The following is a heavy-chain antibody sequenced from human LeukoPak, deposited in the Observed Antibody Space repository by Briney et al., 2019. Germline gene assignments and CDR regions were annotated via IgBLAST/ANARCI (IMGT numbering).Heavy chain of an antibody. Sequence: KPSETLSLTCTVSGGSISSYYWSWIRRPAGKGLEWIGRIYTSGNTNYNPSLKSRVTMSVDTSKNQFSLKLSSVTAADTAVYYCAREPYCTNGVCSAYWGQGTLVTVSS. CDR2: IYTSGNT. V-gene: IGHV4-4*07. CDR1: GGSISSYY. J-gene: IGHJ4*02. D-gene: IGHD2-8*01. CDR3: AREPYCTNGVCSAY.